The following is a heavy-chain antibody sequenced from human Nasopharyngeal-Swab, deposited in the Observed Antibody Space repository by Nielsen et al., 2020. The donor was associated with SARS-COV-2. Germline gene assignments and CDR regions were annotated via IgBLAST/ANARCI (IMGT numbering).Heavy chain of an antibody. CDR2: TWYDGSYK. CDR1: GFTFSSYG. J-gene: IGHJ3*02. CDR3: ARDRVGWLQLSPDAFDI. D-gene: IGHD5-24*01. Sequence: GGSLRLSCTVSGFTFSSYGMHWVRQAPGKGLEWVAVTWYDGSYKYYGDSVKGRFTISRDNSKNTLYLEMNNLRVEDTAVYYCARDRVGWLQLSPDAFDIWGQGTMVTVSS. V-gene: IGHV3-33*01.